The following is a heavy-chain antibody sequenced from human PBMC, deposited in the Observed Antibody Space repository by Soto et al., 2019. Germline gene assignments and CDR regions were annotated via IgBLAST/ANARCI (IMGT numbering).Heavy chain of an antibody. CDR3: ARDLRAKGDKYYDILTGYYYYYYGMDV. V-gene: IGHV4-30-4*01. CDR1: GGSISSGDYY. D-gene: IGHD3-9*01. Sequence: PSETLSLTCTVSGGSISSGDYYWSWIRQPPGKGLEWIGYIYYSGSTYYNPSLKSRVTISVDTSKNQFSLKLSSVTAADTAVYYCARDLRAKGDKYYDILTGYYYYYYGMDVWGQGTTVTVSS. CDR2: IYYSGST. J-gene: IGHJ6*02.